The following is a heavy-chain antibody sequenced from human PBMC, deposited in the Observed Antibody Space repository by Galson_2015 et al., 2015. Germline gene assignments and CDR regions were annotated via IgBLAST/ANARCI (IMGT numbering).Heavy chain of an antibody. J-gene: IGHJ3*02. CDR2: INSDGSST. V-gene: IGHV3-74*01. D-gene: IGHD3-9*01. CDR1: GFTFSSYW. CDR3: ARGGRYFDWLSNFDAFDI. Sequence: SLRLSCAASGFTFSSYWMHWVRQAPGKGLVWVSRINSDGSSTSYADSVKGRFTISRDNAKNTLYLQMNSLRAEDTAVYYCARGGRYFDWLSNFDAFDIWGQGTMVTVSS.